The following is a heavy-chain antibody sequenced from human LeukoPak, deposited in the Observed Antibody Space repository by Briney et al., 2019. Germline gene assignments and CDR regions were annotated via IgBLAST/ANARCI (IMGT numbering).Heavy chain of an antibody. J-gene: IGHJ6*03. V-gene: IGHV1-8*01. CDR1: GYTFTSYD. D-gene: IGHD3-10*01. CDR3: ARGLSGGSGSYYNGPRQNYYYYYMDV. Sequence: ASVKVSCKASGYTFTSYDINWVRLATGQGLEWMGWMNPNSGNTGYAQKFQGRVTMTRNTSISTAYMELSSLRSEDTAVYYCARGLSGGSGSYYNGPRQNYYYYYMDVWGKGTTVTVSS. CDR2: MNPNSGNT.